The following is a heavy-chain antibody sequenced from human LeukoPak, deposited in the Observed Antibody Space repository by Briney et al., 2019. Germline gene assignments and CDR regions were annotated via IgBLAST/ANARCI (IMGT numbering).Heavy chain of an antibody. J-gene: IGHJ4*02. CDR1: GFTFSSYA. CDR2: LSGSGGNT. V-gene: IGHV3-23*01. D-gene: IGHD3-10*01. CDR3: AKSSHGGYYFDY. Sequence: GGSLRLSCTASGFTFSSYAMSWVRQAPGKGLEWVSALSGSGGNTYYADSVKGRFTISRDNSKNTLYLQMNSLRAEDTAVYYCAKSSHGGYYFDYWGQGTLVTVSS.